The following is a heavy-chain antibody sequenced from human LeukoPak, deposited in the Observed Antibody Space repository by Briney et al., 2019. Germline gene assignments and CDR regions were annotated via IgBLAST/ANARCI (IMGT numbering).Heavy chain of an antibody. D-gene: IGHD1-26*01. V-gene: IGHV4-39*01. CDR2: IYYSGST. CDR3: ARLKVGAKYYYYYYYMDV. Sequence: PSETLSLTCTVSGGSISSSSYYWGWIRQPPGKGLEGMVSIYYSGSTYYNPSLKSRVTISVDTSKNQFSLKLSSVTAADTAVYYCARLKVGAKYYYYYYYMDVWGKGTTVTVSS. CDR1: GGSISSSSYY. J-gene: IGHJ6*03.